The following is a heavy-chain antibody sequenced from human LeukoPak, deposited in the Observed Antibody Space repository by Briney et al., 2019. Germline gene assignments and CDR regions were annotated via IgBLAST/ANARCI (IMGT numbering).Heavy chain of an antibody. CDR2: IYYSGST. J-gene: IGHJ5*02. CDR3: ARPYYYDSRIDP. V-gene: IGHV4-30-4*08. Sequence: PSETLSLTGTVSGGSISSGGYYWSWIRQHPGKGVEWIGYIYYSGSTYYNPSLKSRVTLSVDTSKNQFSLKLSSVTAADTAVYYCARPYYYDSRIDPWGQGTLVTVSS. CDR1: GGSISSGGYY. D-gene: IGHD3-22*01.